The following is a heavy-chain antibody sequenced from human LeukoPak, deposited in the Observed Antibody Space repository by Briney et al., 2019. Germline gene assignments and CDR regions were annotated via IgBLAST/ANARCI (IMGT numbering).Heavy chain of an antibody. Sequence: GGSLRLSCAASGFTFSSYAMSWVRQAPGKGLEWVTAITDSGGDTYHADSVKGRFSISRDNSKNTLYLQMNSLRVEDTAVYYCVKVSSSSRPYYFDYWGQGTLVTVSS. V-gene: IGHV3-23*01. J-gene: IGHJ4*02. D-gene: IGHD6-6*01. CDR2: ITDSGGDT. CDR1: GFTFSSYA. CDR3: VKVSSSSRPYYFDY.